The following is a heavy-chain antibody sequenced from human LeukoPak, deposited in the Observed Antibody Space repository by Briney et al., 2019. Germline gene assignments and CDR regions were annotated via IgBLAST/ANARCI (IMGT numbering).Heavy chain of an antibody. J-gene: IGHJ5*02. CDR3: AKDIGQLLNNWFDP. CDR2: ISWNSGRI. D-gene: IGHD2-2*01. Sequence: GGSLRLSCAASGFTFDDYAMHWVRQASGKGLEWVSGISWNSGRIGYADSVKGRFTISRDNAKNSLYLQMNSLRPEDTALYYCAKDIGQLLNNWFDPWGQGTLVTVSS. V-gene: IGHV3-9*01. CDR1: GFTFDDYA.